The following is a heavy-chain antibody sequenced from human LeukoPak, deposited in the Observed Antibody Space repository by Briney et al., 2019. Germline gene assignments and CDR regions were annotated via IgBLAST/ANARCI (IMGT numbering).Heavy chain of an antibody. CDR3: ARIADNYYVERGWPRNDY. D-gene: IGHD3-22*01. CDR2: IYYSGST. J-gene: IGHJ4*02. CDR1: GGSISSSSYY. V-gene: IGHV4-39*01. Sequence: PSETLSLTCTVSGGSISSSSYYWGWIRQPPGKGLEWIGSIYYSGSTYYNPSLKSRVTISVDTSKNQFSLKLSSVTAADTAVYYCARIADNYYVERGWPRNDYWGQGTLVTVPS.